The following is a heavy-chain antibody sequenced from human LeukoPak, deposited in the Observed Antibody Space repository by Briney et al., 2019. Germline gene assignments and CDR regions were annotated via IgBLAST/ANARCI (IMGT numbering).Heavy chain of an antibody. Sequence: AASVKVSCKASGYTFTSYGISWVRQAPGQGLEWMGWISAYNGNTNYAQKLQGRVTMTTDTSTSTAYMELRSLRSDDTAVYYCARLYCSSTSCYYYYGIDVWGQGTTVTVSS. CDR2: ISAYNGNT. D-gene: IGHD2-2*01. CDR1: GYTFTSYG. V-gene: IGHV1-18*01. CDR3: ARLYCSSTSCYYYYGIDV. J-gene: IGHJ6*02.